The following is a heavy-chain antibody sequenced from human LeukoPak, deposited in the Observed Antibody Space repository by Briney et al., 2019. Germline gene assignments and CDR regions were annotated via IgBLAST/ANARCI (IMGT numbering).Heavy chain of an antibody. Sequence: GGSLRLSCAASGFTFSSYAMSWVRQAPGKGLEWASAIGGSGDSTYYGDSVKGRFTISRDNSKNTLYLQMNSLRAEDTAVYYCAKTRPLDSSSWSHGDYWGQGTLVTVSS. CDR1: GFTFSSYA. CDR2: IGGSGDST. D-gene: IGHD6-13*01. J-gene: IGHJ4*02. V-gene: IGHV3-23*01. CDR3: AKTRPLDSSSWSHGDY.